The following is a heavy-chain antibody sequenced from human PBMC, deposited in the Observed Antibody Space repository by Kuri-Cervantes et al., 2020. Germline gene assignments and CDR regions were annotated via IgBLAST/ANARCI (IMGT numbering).Heavy chain of an antibody. CDR2: INPNSGGT. CDR3: ARGPLYSSSWSVDY. Sequence: ASVKVSCKASGYTFTSYGISWVRQAPGQGLEWMGWINPNSGGTNYAQKFQGRVTMTRDTSISTAYMELSRLRSDDTAVYYCARGPLYSSSWSVDYWGQGTLVTVSS. J-gene: IGHJ4*02. V-gene: IGHV1-2*02. CDR1: GYTFTSYG. D-gene: IGHD6-13*01.